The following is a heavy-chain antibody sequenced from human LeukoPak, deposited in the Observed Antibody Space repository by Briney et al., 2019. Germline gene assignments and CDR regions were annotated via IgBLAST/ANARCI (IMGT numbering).Heavy chain of an antibody. CDR3: ARRGGYFDCFDY. Sequence: PGGSLSLPCAASGFTFSSYAMHRVPPAPGKGLEGVAVISYDGSNKNSADSVKGRFTISRDDSKNTLYLQMNSRGAEDAAVYYCARRGGYFDCFDYWGQGTLVTVSS. CDR2: ISYDGSNK. V-gene: IGHV3-30*04. CDR1: GFTFSSYA. D-gene: IGHD3-9*01. J-gene: IGHJ4*02.